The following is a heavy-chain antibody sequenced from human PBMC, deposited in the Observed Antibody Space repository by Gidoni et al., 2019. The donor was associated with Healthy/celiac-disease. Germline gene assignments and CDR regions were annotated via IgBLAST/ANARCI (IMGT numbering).Heavy chain of an antibody. CDR2: ISSSSSYI. D-gene: IGHD3-16*02. CDR1: GFTFSSYS. Sequence: EVQLVESGGGLVKPGGSRKLSCAASGFTFSSYSMNWVRQAPGKGLEWVSSISSSSSYIYYADSLKGRFTISRDNAKNSLYLQMNSLRAEDTAVYYCARVVIPKYYFDYWGQGTLVTVSS. V-gene: IGHV3-21*01. J-gene: IGHJ4*02. CDR3: ARVVIPKYYFDY.